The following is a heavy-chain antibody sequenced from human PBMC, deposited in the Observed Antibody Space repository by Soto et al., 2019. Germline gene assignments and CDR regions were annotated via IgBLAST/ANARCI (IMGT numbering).Heavy chain of an antibody. D-gene: IGHD2-2*01. CDR2: IPAYTFDT. V-gene: IGHV1-18*01. CDR1: GYAFSNYG. CDR3: ARGPWGEVPATVDS. Sequence: QVQLVQSGAEVKKPGASVKVSCKASGYAFSNYGISWVRQAPGQGLEWMGRIPAYTFDTVYAQKFQGRVTMTTDTSTGTAYMERRSLRSDDTTIYYCARGPWGEVPATVDSLGQGTLVTGSS. J-gene: IGHJ4*02.